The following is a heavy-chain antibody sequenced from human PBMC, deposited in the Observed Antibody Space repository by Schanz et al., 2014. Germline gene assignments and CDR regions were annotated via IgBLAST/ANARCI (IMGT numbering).Heavy chain of an antibody. CDR2: ISPYNGNT. D-gene: IGHD6-19*01. CDR1: GYTFTSHG. J-gene: IGHJ4*02. V-gene: IGHV1-18*01. CDR3: AGGGYSSGWYDRDIARFDY. Sequence: QVQLVQSGAEVKKPGASVKVSCKASGYTFTSHGISWVRQAPGQGLERMGWISPYNGNTNYAQKLQGGVTMTTDASTSTAYMELRSLRTDDAAVEYCAGGGYSSGWYDRDIARFDYWGQGTLVTVSS.